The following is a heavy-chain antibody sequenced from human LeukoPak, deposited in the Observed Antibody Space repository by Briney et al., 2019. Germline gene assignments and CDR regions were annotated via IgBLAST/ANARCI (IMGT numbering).Heavy chain of an antibody. Sequence: ASVKVSCKASGYTFNSYGISWMRQAPGQGLEWMGWISAYNGNRKYAQKFQGRVTMTTDTSTSTAYMELKSLRSDDTAVYYCARDYRGIAVADYYFDYWGQGTLVTVSS. V-gene: IGHV1-18*01. D-gene: IGHD6-19*01. CDR1: GYTFNSYG. J-gene: IGHJ4*02. CDR2: ISAYNGNR. CDR3: ARDYRGIAVADYYFDY.